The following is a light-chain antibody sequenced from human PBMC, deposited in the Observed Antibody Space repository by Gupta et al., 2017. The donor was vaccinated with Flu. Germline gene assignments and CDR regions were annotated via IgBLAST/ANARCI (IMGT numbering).Light chain of an antibody. CDR1: QSISNR. CDR2: KVS. J-gene: IGKJ1*01. Sequence: DIQMTQSPSTLSASVGDRVTITCRASQSISNRLAWYQQKAGKPPKILIYKVSTLEGGVPSRFSGSGSGTQFTLTISSLQPDDFATYYCQQYDYYWTFGQGTKVEI. CDR3: QQYDYYWT. V-gene: IGKV1-5*03.